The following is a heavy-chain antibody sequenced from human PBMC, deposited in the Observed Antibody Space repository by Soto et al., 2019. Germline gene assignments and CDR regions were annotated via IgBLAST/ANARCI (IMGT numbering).Heavy chain of an antibody. D-gene: IGHD2-21*02. CDR2: IYPGDSET. CDR3: ARSAVVTARDWFDP. J-gene: IGHJ5*02. CDR1: GYSFSIYW. Sequence: PGESLKISCKGSGYSFSIYWIAWVRQMPGKGLEWMGIIYPGDSETRYSPSFQGQVTISADKSISTAYLQWSSLKASDTAMYYCARSAVVTARDWFDPWGQGTMVTVSS. V-gene: IGHV5-51*01.